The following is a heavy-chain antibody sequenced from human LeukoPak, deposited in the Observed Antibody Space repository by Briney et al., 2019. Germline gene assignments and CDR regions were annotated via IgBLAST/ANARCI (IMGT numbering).Heavy chain of an antibody. CDR1: GGSISSSSYY. D-gene: IGHD4-17*01. V-gene: IGHV4-39*01. J-gene: IGHJ5*02. CDR2: IYYSGST. CDR3: ARPKTTVTSNWFDP. Sequence: RTSETLSLTCTVSGGSISSSSYYWGWIRQPPGKGLEWIGSIYYSGSTYYNPSLKSRVTISVDTSKNQFSLKLSSVTAADTAVYYRARPKTTVTSNWFDPWGQGTLVTVSS.